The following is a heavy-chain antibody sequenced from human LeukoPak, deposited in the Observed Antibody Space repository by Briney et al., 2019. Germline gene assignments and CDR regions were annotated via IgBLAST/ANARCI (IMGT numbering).Heavy chain of an antibody. J-gene: IGHJ6*02. CDR3: ARDRVVLLWFGESSSGYYYGMDV. D-gene: IGHD3-10*01. V-gene: IGHV1-46*01. CDR1: GYTFTSYY. Sequence: ASVKVSCKASGYTFTSYYMHWVRQAPGQGLEWMGIINPSGGSTSYAQKFQGRVTMTRDTSTSTVYMELSSLRSEDTAVYYCARDRVVLLWFGESSSGYYYGMDVWGQGTTVTVSS. CDR2: INPSGGST.